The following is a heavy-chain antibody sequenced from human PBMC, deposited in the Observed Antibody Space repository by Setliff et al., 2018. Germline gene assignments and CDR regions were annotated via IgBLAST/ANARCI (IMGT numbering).Heavy chain of an antibody. Sequence: PSETLSLTCTVSNVSISDYYWTWIRQPAGKGLEWIGRIYISGSANYNPSLKSRVTMSVDTSQNQFSLKLSSVTAADTAVYYCARWGPYGSGSYPPFDYWGQGALVTV. D-gene: IGHD3-10*01. CDR2: IYISGSA. CDR1: NVSISDYY. CDR3: ARWGPYGSGSYPPFDY. J-gene: IGHJ4*02. V-gene: IGHV4-4*07.